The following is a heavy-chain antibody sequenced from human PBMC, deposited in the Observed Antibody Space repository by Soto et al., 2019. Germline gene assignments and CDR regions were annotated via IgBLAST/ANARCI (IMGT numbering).Heavy chain of an antibody. CDR1: GDSVSRNNAV. V-gene: IGHV6-1*01. Sequence: PSQTLSLTCDISGDSVSRNNAVWSWIRQPPSRGLEWLGRTFYRSRWYNDYALSVKGRITISPDTSKNQFSLQLTSVTPDDAGVYYCARAGVRFFGRFPHFDLWGQGTLVTVSS. J-gene: IGHJ4*02. CDR3: ARAGVRFFGRFPHFDL. CDR2: TFYRSRWYN. D-gene: IGHD3-3*01.